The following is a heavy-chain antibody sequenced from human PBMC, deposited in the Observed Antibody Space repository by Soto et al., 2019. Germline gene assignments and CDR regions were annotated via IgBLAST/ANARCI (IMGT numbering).Heavy chain of an antibody. Sequence: LSLTCTVSGGSVSSGSYYWSWIRQPPGKGLEWIGYIYYSGSTNYNPSLKSRVTISVDTSKNQFSLKLSSVTAAGTAVYYCARSYDFWSGPYNWFDPWGQGTLVTVSS. CDR3: ARSYDFWSGPYNWFDP. J-gene: IGHJ5*02. CDR2: IYYSGST. V-gene: IGHV4-61*01. D-gene: IGHD3-3*01. CDR1: GGSVSSGSYY.